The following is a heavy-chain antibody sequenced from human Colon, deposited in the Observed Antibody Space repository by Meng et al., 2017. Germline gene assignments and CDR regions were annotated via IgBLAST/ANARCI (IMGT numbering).Heavy chain of an antibody. CDR1: GFTFSSYG. Sequence: EVQLVEAGGCFVQPGGFLILSCAASGFTFSSYGMNWVRQAPGKGLEWVSAISDGGSRTYHADSVKGRFTISRDNSKNTLYLQMNSLRAEDTAIYYCAKEIASRRPFDYWGQGTLVTVSS. J-gene: IGHJ4*02. CDR2: ISDGGSRT. V-gene: IGHV3-23*04. CDR3: AKEIASRRPFDY. D-gene: IGHD6-6*01.